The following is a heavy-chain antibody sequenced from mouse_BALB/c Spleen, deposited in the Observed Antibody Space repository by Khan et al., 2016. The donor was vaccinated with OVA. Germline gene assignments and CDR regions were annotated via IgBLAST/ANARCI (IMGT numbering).Heavy chain of an antibody. J-gene: IGHJ2*01. Sequence: QVQLQQSGAELARPGASVKLSCKASGYTFTNYWMQWVRQRPGQGLEWIGAIYPGDGDSTYTQKFKDKVTLTADTSSNTAYMELSNLASEDSAVYYCARREVRRGGFDYWGQGTTLTVSS. CDR2: IYPGDGDS. V-gene: IGHV1-87*01. CDR1: GYTFTNYW. CDR3: ARREVRRGGFDY.